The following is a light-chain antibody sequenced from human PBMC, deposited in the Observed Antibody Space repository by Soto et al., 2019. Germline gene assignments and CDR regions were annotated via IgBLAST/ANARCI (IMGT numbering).Light chain of an antibody. Sequence: QSALTQPASVSGSPGQSITISCTGTSSDVGSYNLVSWYQHHPGKPPKLMIYEVSKRPSGVSNRFSGSKSGNTASLTISGLQAEDEADYYCCSYAGSSTFPYVFGTGTKLTVL. CDR2: EVS. V-gene: IGLV2-23*02. J-gene: IGLJ1*01. CDR3: CSYAGSSTFPYV. CDR1: SSDVGSYNL.